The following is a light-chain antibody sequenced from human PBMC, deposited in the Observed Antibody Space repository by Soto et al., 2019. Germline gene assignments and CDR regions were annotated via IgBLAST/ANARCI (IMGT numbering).Light chain of an antibody. Sequence: QPGLTQSSSTASSLGSAVKITRTLSGGHFFSKYAWHEQEPGKASRYVMKVERNGSYKKGCVVPDRFSGSRSVADRYLTISNLQSEDEAYYYCETCDSNTCFVFGTGTKV. V-gene: IGLV4-60*03. CDR1: GGHFFSK. CDR2: VERNGSY. J-gene: IGLJ1*01. CDR3: ETCDSNTCFV.